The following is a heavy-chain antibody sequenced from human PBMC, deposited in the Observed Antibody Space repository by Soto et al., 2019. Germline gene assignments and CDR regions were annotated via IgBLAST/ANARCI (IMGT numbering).Heavy chain of an antibody. CDR1: GYSFTTYV. D-gene: IGHD2-21*01. CDR2: INPYNGNT. Sequence: QVQLVQSGAEVKKPGASVKVSCKASGYSFTTYVIGWVRQAPGQGLEWVGLINPYNGNTTYAQKLQDRVTMTTDTSSSTAYLELRSLRSDDTAVYYCGRGWGCLHRDYWGQGTLVTAAS. J-gene: IGHJ4*02. CDR3: GRGWGCLHRDY. V-gene: IGHV1-18*01.